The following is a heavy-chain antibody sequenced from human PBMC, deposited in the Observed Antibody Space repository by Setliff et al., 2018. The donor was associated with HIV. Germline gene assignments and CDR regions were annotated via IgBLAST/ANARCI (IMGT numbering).Heavy chain of an antibody. CDR2: VYYSGST. CDR1: GGSIEFSSYY. CDR3: ARDWSRDGYYFWGV. V-gene: IGHV4-39*02. J-gene: IGHJ6*04. D-gene: IGHD3-3*01. Sequence: SETLSLTCSVSGGSIEFSSYYWGWIRQPPGKGLEWIGSVYYSGSTYYNPSLKSRLTISVDTSTNKFSLKLTSVTAADTAVYYCARDWSRDGYYFWGVWGKGTTVTVSS.